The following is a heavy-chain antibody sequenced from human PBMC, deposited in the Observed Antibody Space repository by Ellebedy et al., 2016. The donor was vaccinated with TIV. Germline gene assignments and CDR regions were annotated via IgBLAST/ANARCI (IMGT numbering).Heavy chain of an antibody. D-gene: IGHD2-15*01. J-gene: IGHJ4*02. V-gene: IGHV3-30*02. CDR3: AKTICSGGACYADAPGDY. CDR1: GFTFSTHG. CDR2: IHSDVNNK. Sequence: PGGSLRLSCAASGFTFSTHGMHWVRQAPGKGLEWVAFIHSDVNNKFYADSVKGRITISRDNSKNTLYLQMNSLRPEDTALYYCAKTICSGGACYADAPGDYWGQGTLVTVSS.